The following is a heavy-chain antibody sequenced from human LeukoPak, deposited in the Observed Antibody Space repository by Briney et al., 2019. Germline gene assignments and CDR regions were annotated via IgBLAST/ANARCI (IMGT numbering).Heavy chain of an antibody. CDR2: ISNGGSI. CDR3: ARDFSYGSGFDY. J-gene: IGHJ4*02. Sequence: GGSLRLSCAASEFSISSYALHWVRQAPGKGLQYVSGISNGGSIDYANSVKGRFTISRDNSKNTLYLQMGSLRPEDMAVYYCARDFSYGSGFDYWGQGILVTVSS. D-gene: IGHD5-18*01. V-gene: IGHV3-64*01. CDR1: EFSISSYA.